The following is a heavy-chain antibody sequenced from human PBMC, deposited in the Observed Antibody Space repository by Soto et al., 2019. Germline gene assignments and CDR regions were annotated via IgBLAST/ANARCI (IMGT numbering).Heavy chain of an antibody. CDR1: GFNVSSNY. Sequence: PGGSLRLSCAASGFNVSSNYMSWVRQAPGKGLEWVSVIYSGGSTYYADSVKGRFTISRDNSKNTLYLQMNSLRAEDTAVYYCARSYYYDSSGFQPHFFDYWGQGTLVTVS. D-gene: IGHD3-22*01. CDR2: IYSGGST. CDR3: ARSYYYDSSGFQPHFFDY. V-gene: IGHV3-66*01. J-gene: IGHJ4*02.